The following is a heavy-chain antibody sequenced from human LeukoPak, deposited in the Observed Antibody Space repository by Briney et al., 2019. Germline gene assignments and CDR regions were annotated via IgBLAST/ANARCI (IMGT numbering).Heavy chain of an antibody. CDR3: AKDQMGLRFLEWLSPFDY. V-gene: IGHV3-23*01. Sequence: PGGSLRLSCAASGFTFSSYAMSWVRQAPGKGLEWVSAISGSGGSTYYADSVKGRFTISRDNSKNTLYLQMNSLRAEDTAVYYCAKDQMGLRFLEWLSPFDYWGQGTQVTDSP. J-gene: IGHJ4*02. CDR2: ISGSGGST. D-gene: IGHD3-3*01. CDR1: GFTFSSYA.